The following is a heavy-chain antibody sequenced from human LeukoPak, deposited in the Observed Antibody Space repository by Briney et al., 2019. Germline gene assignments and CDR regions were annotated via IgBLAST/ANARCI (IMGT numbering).Heavy chain of an antibody. Sequence: ASVKVSGKASGYTFTSYDINWVRQATGQGLEWMGWMNPNSGNTGYAQKFQGRVTMTRNTSISTAYMELSSLRSEDTAVYYCARGRIARNWFDPWGQGTLVTVSS. CDR2: MNPNSGNT. CDR3: ARGRIARNWFDP. D-gene: IGHD2-15*01. J-gene: IGHJ5*02. V-gene: IGHV1-8*01. CDR1: GYTFTSYD.